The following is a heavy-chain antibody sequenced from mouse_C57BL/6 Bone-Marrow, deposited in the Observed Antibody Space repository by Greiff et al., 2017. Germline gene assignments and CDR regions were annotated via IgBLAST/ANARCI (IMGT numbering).Heavy chain of an antibody. CDR2: IHPNSGST. Sequence: VQLQQPGAELVKPGASVKLSCKASGYTFTSYWMHWVKQRPGQGLEWIGMIHPNSGSTNYTEKFKSKATLTVDKSSSTAYMQLSSLPSEDSAVYYCAAERWLPLSAMDYWGQETSVTVSS. J-gene: IGHJ4*01. CDR1: GYTFTSYW. CDR3: AAERWLPLSAMDY. V-gene: IGHV1-64*01. D-gene: IGHD2-3*01.